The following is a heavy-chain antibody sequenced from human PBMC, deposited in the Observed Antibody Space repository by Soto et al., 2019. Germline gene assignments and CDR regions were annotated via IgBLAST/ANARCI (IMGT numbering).Heavy chain of an antibody. CDR2: IIPIFGTA. Sequence: ASVKVSCKASGGTFSSYAISWVRQAPGQGLEWMGRIIPIFGTANYAQKFQGRVTITADKSTSTAYMELSSLRSEDTAMYYCARAPNYDYIWGSYPHPDYWGQGTLVTV. V-gene: IGHV1-69*06. CDR3: ARAPNYDYIWGSYPHPDY. D-gene: IGHD3-16*02. J-gene: IGHJ4*02. CDR1: GGTFSSYA.